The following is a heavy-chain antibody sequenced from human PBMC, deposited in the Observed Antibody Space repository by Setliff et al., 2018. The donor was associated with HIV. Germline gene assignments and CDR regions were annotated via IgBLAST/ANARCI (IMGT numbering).Heavy chain of an antibody. D-gene: IGHD3-10*01. CDR2: IYPDDSDA. V-gene: IGHV5-51*01. J-gene: IGHJ5*02. Sequence: GESLKISCKGSGFSFSTYWIAWVRQMPGRGLEVMGLIYPDDSDARYNPSFQGQVTISADKSISTAYLQWSSLKASDTAMYYCARHGAEYYGSGSYYNLWGQGTLVTVSS. CDR3: ARHGAEYYGSGSYYNL. CDR1: GFSFSTYW.